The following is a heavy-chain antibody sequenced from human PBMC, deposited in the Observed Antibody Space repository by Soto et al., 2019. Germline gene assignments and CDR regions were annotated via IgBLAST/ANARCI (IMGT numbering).Heavy chain of an antibody. V-gene: IGHV4-34*01. Sequence: PSETLSLTCAVYGGSFSGYYWSWIRQPPGKGLEWIGEINHSGSTNYNPSLKSRVTISVDTSKNQFSLKLSSVTAADTAVYYCARDLYSSSPENYMDVWGKGTTVTVSS. CDR1: GGSFSGYY. J-gene: IGHJ6*03. D-gene: IGHD6-6*01. CDR3: ARDLYSSSPENYMDV. CDR2: INHSGST.